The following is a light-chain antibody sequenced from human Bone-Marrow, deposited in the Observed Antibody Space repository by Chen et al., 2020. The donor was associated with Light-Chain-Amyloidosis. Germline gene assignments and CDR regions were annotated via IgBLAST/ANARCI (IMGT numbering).Light chain of an antibody. V-gene: IGLV3-25*03. CDR3: QSTNSRDTSYF. CDR1: DLPTKY. J-gene: IGLJ1*01. CDR2: RDT. Sequence: SYELTQPPSVSVSPGQTARITCSGDDLPTKYAYWYQQKPGQAPVLVIHRDTERPSGISERFSGSSSGTTATLTISGVQAEDEADYYCQSTNSRDTSYFFGGGTKVTVL.